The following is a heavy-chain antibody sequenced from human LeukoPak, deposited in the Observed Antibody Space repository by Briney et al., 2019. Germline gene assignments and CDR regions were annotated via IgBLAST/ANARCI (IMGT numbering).Heavy chain of an antibody. J-gene: IGHJ5*02. Sequence: SETLSLTCTVSGASVSSASYWTWIRQPPGKGVEWIAHIYNGVNTNYNPSLKSRVTISVDTSKNQFSLRLNSVTAANTAVYYCARSRAFNSGAFDPWGQGSLVTVSS. CDR3: ARSRAFNSGAFDP. CDR1: GASVSSASY. V-gene: IGHV4-61*01. D-gene: IGHD1-26*01. CDR2: IYNGVNT.